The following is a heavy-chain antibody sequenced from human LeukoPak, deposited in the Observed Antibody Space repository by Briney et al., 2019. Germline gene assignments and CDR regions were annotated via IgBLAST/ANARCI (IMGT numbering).Heavy chain of an antibody. V-gene: IGHV4-38-2*02. CDR1: DYSISNTYY. J-gene: IGHJ4*02. CDR2: IYYSGST. Sequence: PSETLSLTCTVSDYSISNTYYWGWIRQPPGKGLEWIGSIYYSGSTYYNPSLKSRVTISVDTSKNQFSLKLSSVTAADTAVYYCARVSFNGRNDYWGQGTLVTVSS. CDR3: ARVSFNGRNDY.